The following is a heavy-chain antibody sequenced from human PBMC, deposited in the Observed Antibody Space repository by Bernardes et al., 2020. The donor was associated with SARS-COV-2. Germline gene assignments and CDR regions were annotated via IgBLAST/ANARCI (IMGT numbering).Heavy chain of an antibody. V-gene: IGHV2-5*02. CDR2: IYWDDDK. CDR1: GFSLSTSGVG. CDR3: AHRRGLWFGEFFDY. D-gene: IGHD3-10*01. Sequence: SSPTLVKPTQTLTLTCTFSGFSLSTSGVGVGWIRQPPGKALEWLALIYWDDDKRYSPSLKSRLTITKDTSKNQVVLTMTNMDPVDTATYYCAHRRGLWFGEFFDYWGQGTLVTVSS. J-gene: IGHJ4*02.